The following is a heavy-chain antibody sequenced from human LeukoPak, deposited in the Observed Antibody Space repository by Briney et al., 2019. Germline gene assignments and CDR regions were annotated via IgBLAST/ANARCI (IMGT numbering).Heavy chain of an antibody. D-gene: IGHD6-19*01. CDR1: GYRFTNNN. Sequence: ASVKVSCKASGYRFTNNNINWVRQAPGQGLEWMGWISAYNGNTNYAQKLQGRVTMTTDTSTSTAYMELRSLRSDDTAVYYCARDSSGWFFFDYWGQGTLVTVSS. J-gene: IGHJ4*02. V-gene: IGHV1-18*01. CDR2: ISAYNGNT. CDR3: ARDSSGWFFFDY.